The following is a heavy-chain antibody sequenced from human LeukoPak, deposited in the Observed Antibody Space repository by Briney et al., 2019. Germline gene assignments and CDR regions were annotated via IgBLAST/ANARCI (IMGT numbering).Heavy chain of an antibody. V-gene: IGHV4-61*01. CDR2: IHYSGNT. D-gene: IGHD3-22*01. Sequence: SETLSLTCTVSGDSVRTNNYYWSWIRQPPGEGLEWIGYIHYSGNTNYNTSLKSRVTISVDTSKNQFSLKLSSVTAADTAVYYCAAYYDSSGVDYWGQGTLVTVSS. CDR3: AAYYDSSGVDY. J-gene: IGHJ4*02. CDR1: GDSVRTNNYY.